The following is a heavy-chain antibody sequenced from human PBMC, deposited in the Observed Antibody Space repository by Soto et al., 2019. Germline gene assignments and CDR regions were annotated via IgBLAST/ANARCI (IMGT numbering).Heavy chain of an antibody. D-gene: IGHD6-13*01. CDR2: INHSGST. Sequence: PSETLSLTCAVYGGSFSGYYWSWIRQPPGKGLEWIGEINHSGSTNYNPSLKSRVTISVDTSKNQFSLKLSSVTAADTAVYYCARRPPHIAAAGNKWFDPWGQGTLVTVSS. CDR3: ARRPPHIAAAGNKWFDP. V-gene: IGHV4-34*01. CDR1: GGSFSGYY. J-gene: IGHJ5*02.